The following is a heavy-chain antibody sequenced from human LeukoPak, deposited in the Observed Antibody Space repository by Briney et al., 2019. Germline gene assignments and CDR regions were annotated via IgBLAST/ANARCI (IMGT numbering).Heavy chain of an antibody. CDR1: GGSISSGSYY. V-gene: IGHV4-61*02. CDR2: IYTSGST. CDR3: ARDLYYFDY. J-gene: IGHJ4*02. Sequence: PSETLSLTCTVSGGSISSGSYYWSWIRQPAGKGLEWIGRIYTSGSTNYNPSLKSRVTISVDTSKNQFSLKLSSVTAADTAVYYCARDLYYFDYWGQGTLVTVSS.